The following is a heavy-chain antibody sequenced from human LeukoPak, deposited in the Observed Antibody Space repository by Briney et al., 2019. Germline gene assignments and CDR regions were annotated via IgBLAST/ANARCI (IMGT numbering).Heavy chain of an antibody. CDR1: GFTFSDYY. CDR2: ISGSGGST. J-gene: IGHJ5*02. V-gene: IGHV3-23*01. CDR3: AKYCSSTSCYFDP. D-gene: IGHD2-2*01. Sequence: GGSLRLSCAASGFTFSDYYMSWVRQAPGKGLEWVSVISGSGGSTYYADSVKGRFTISRDNSKNTLYLQMNSLRAEDTAVYYCAKYCSSTSCYFDPWGQGTLVTVSS.